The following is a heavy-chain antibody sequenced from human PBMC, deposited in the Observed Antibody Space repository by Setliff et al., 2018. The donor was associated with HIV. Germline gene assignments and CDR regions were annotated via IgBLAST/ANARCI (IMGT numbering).Heavy chain of an antibody. V-gene: IGHV4-59*01. CDR3: ARGDGYRSNDAYYDTGMDV. CDR2: IYNSGYS. Sequence: SETLSLTCKVSGASISSYYWSWVRQPPGKGLEWIGYIYNSGYSNSKPSLKSRVTMSLDTSKNQFSLELTSVTAADTAVCFCARGDGYRSNDAYYDTGMDVWGQGITVTVSS. J-gene: IGHJ6*02. CDR1: GASISSYY. D-gene: IGHD5-12*01.